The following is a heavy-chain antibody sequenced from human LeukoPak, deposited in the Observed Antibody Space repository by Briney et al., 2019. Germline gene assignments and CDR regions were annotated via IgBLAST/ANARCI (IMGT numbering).Heavy chain of an antibody. J-gene: IGHJ5*02. CDR2: IYHSGST. D-gene: IGHD3-10*01. CDR3: ARDRGITMVRGHRWCFDP. CDR1: GGSISSSNW. Sequence: PSGTLSLTCAVSGGSISSSNWWSRARQPPGKGLEWIGEIYHSGSTNYNPSLKSRVTISVDKSKNQFSLKLSSVTAADTAVYYCARDRGITMVRGHRWCFDPWGQGTLVTVSS. V-gene: IGHV4-4*02.